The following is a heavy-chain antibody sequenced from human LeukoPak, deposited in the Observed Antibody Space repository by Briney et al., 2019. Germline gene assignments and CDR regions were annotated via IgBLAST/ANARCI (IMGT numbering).Heavy chain of an antibody. CDR2: IKHDGSEK. Sequence: GGSLRLSCAASGFIFSSNWMSWVRQAPGKGLEWVANIKHDGSEKYYVDSVKGRFTISRDNAKNSLFLQVNSLGAEDTGVYYCASRLRWPNFDYWGQGTLVTVSS. CDR1: GFIFSSNW. D-gene: IGHD4-23*01. J-gene: IGHJ4*02. CDR3: ASRLRWPNFDY. V-gene: IGHV3-7*01.